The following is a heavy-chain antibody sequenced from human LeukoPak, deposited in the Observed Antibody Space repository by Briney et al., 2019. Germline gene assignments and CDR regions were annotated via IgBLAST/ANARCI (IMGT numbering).Heavy chain of an antibody. CDR1: GFTFSDFW. CDR3: ATSPRGYQLLEPGS. D-gene: IGHD2-2*01. V-gene: IGHV3-7*01. CDR2: IDQDGSEK. J-gene: IGHJ5*02. Sequence: GGSLTLSCAASGFTFSDFWMTWFRQAPGKGLEWVANIDQDGSEKYYLDSVKGRLTISRDNAKNSLYLQMNSLSVEDTAVYYCATSPRGYQLLEPGSWGQGTLVTVSS.